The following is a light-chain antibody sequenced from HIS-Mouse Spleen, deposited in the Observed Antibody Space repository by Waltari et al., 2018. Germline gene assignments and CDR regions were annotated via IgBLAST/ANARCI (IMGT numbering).Light chain of an antibody. V-gene: IGLV3-10*01. CDR2: EDS. CDR3: YSTDSSGNHRV. CDR1: ALPKKY. Sequence: SYELTQPPSVSVSPGQTARITCPGDALPKKYAYWYQQKSGHAPVLVIYEDSKRPSGIPERFSGSSSGTMATLTISGAQVEDEADYYCYSTDSSGNHRVFGGGTKPTVL. J-gene: IGLJ2*01.